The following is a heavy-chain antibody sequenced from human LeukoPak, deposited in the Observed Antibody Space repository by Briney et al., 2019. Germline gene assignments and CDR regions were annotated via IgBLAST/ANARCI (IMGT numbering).Heavy chain of an antibody. J-gene: IGHJ4*02. V-gene: IGHV1-46*01. CDR3: AKGRGFRVWDPWDN. CDR2: INPSGGST. Sequence: ASVKVSCKASGYTFTNYYMHWVRQAPGQGLEWMGMINPSGGSTSYPQKFQGRFTMTRDTSTSTVQMELSRLRSEDTAVYYCAKGRGFRVWDPWDNWGQGTLITVSS. D-gene: IGHD3-16*01. CDR1: GYTFTNYY.